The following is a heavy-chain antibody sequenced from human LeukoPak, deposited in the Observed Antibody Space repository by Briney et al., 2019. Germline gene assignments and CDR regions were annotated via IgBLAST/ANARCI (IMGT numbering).Heavy chain of an antibody. J-gene: IGHJ4*02. V-gene: IGHV1-69*05. CDR3: ARGKRDGYNADY. Sequence: SVKVSCKASGGTLSSYAISWVRQAPGQGLEWMGGIIPIFGTANYAQKFQGRVTITTDESTSTAYMELSSLRSEDTAVYYCARGKRDGYNADYWGQGTLVTVSS. CDR1: GGTLSSYA. CDR2: IIPIFGTA. D-gene: IGHD5-24*01.